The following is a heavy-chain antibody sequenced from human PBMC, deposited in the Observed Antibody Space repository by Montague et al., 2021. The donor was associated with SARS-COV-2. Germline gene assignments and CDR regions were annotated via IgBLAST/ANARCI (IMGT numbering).Heavy chain of an antibody. CDR2: IYYSGST. J-gene: IGHJ5*02. D-gene: IGHD3/OR15-3a*01. CDR3: ARLLTGLTPSFDH. V-gene: IGHV4-39*01. CDR1: GAFISSATYY. Sequence: SETLSLTCDVSGAFISSATYYWAWIRQPPGRGLEWIGSIYYSGSTMYNPSLKSRVTMFVDTSKNQFSLNLNLVTAADTAVYYCARLLTGLTPSFDHWGQGTLVTVSS.